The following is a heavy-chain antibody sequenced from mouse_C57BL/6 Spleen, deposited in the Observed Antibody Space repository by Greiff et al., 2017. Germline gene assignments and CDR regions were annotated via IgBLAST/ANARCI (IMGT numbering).Heavy chain of an antibody. Sequence: QVQLKQPGAELVKPGASVKMSCRASGYTFTSYWITWVKQRPGQGLEWIGDIYPGSGSTNYNEKFKSKATLTVDTSSSTAYMQLSSLTSEDSAVYYCARGDYGGAMDYWGQGTSVTVSS. J-gene: IGHJ4*01. CDR1: GYTFTSYW. CDR3: ARGDYGGAMDY. CDR2: IYPGSGST. V-gene: IGHV1-55*01. D-gene: IGHD1-1*01.